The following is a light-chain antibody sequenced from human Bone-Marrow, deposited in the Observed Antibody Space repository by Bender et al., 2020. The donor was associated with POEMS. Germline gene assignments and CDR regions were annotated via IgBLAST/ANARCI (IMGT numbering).Light chain of an antibody. V-gene: IGLV3-27*01. Sequence: SYELTQPSSVSVSPRQTARITCSGDVLADKYARWFQQKPGQAPVLVIYDDTERPSGLPERFSGSSSGTTVTLTITGAQVDDEADYYCFCAADNNLGVFGGGTRLTVL. J-gene: IGLJ2*01. CDR1: VLADKY. CDR3: FCAADNNLGV. CDR2: DDT.